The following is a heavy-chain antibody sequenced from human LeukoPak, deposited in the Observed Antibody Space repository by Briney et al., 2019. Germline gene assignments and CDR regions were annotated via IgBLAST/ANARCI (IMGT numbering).Heavy chain of an antibody. Sequence: GGSLRLSCAASGFTFSSYWMHWVRQAPGKGLVWVSHISSDGSSTNYADSVKGRFTISRDNSKSTVDLQMNSLRADDTAVYYCARDPGGSFDYWGQGTLVTVSS. CDR2: ISSDGSST. D-gene: IGHD3-16*01. J-gene: IGHJ4*02. CDR3: ARDPGGSFDY. V-gene: IGHV3-74*01. CDR1: GFTFSSYW.